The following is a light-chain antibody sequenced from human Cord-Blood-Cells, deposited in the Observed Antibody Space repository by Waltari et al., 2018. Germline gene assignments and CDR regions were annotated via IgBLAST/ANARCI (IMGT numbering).Light chain of an antibody. CDR3: CSYAGSSTSV. V-gene: IGLV2-23*01. Sequence: QSALTQPASVSGSPGQSITISCTGTSSDVGSYNHVSWYQQHPAKAPKLMIYEGSKRPSGVSNRFSGSKSGNTASLTISGLQAEDEADYYCCSYAGSSTSVFGGGTKLTVL. CDR2: EGS. J-gene: IGLJ2*01. CDR1: SSDVGSYNH.